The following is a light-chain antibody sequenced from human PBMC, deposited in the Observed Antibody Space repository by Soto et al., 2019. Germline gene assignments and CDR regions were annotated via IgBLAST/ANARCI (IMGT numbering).Light chain of an antibody. CDR2: DAS. CDR1: QSAISY. Sequence: EIVLTQSPATLSLSPGESATLSCSASQSAISYFAWYQQKPGQAPRLLIYDASNRATGIAARFSGSGSGTDFTLTVSSLLPEDFAVYYWQQSRNLPLTFGGGTKVEIK. V-gene: IGKV3-11*01. CDR3: QQSRNLPLT. J-gene: IGKJ4*01.